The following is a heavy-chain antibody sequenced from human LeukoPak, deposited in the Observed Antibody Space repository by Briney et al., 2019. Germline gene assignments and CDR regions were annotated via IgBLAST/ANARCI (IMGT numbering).Heavy chain of an antibody. CDR3: AKSTIGDYYDSSGYRQAFDY. CDR1: EFTFSSYN. J-gene: IGHJ4*02. D-gene: IGHD3-22*01. Sequence: GGSLRLSCAASEFTFSSYNMNWVRQAPGKGLEWVSSISSSSNYIYYADSVKGRFTISRDNSKNTLYLQMNSLRAEDTAVYYCAKSTIGDYYDSSGYRQAFDYWGQGTLVTVSS. CDR2: ISSSSNYI. V-gene: IGHV3-21*04.